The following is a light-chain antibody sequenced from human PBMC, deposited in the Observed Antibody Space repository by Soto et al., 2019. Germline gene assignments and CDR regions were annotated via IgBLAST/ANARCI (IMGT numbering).Light chain of an antibody. J-gene: IGLJ3*02. CDR3: CSYAGSSTWV. CDR1: SSDVGSYNL. V-gene: IGLV2-23*01. Sequence: QSVLTQPASVSGSPGQSITISCTGTSSDVGSYNLVSWYQQHPGKAPKLMSYEGSKRPSGVSNRFSGSKSGNTASLTISGLQAEDVADYYCCSYAGSSTWVFGGGTKLTVL. CDR2: EGS.